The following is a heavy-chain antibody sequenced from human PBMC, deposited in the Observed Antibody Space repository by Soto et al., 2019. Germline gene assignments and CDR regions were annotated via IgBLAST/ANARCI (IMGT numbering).Heavy chain of an antibody. CDR1: GYTFTSYG. D-gene: IGHD3-9*01. CDR3: AREPYYDILTGYCWRTQPDYGMDV. Sequence: ASVKVSCKASGYTFTSYGISWVRQAPGQGLEWMGWISAYNGNTNYAQKLQGRVTVTTDTSTSTAYMELRSLRSDDTAVYYCAREPYYDILTGYCWRTQPDYGMDVWGQGTTVTVS. J-gene: IGHJ6*02. V-gene: IGHV1-18*01. CDR2: ISAYNGNT.